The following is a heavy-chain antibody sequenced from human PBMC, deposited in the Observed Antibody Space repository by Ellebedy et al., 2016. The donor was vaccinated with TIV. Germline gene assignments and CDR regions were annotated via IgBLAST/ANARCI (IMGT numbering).Heavy chain of an antibody. Sequence: KVSCKGSGYSFTGYWIGWVRQMPGKGLEWMGVIYPGDSDARYSPSFQGQVTISVDKSINPAYLQWTSLKASDTAMYFCARHGLLYSFGAFDSWGQGTQVTVSS. D-gene: IGHD5-18*01. J-gene: IGHJ4*02. CDR3: ARHGLLYSFGAFDS. CDR2: IYPGDSDA. V-gene: IGHV5-51*01. CDR1: GYSFTGYW.